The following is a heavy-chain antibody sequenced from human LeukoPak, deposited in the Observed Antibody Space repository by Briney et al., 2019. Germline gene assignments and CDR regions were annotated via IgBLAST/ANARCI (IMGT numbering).Heavy chain of an antibody. CDR1: GGSFSGYY. CDR3: ATLSRALRSRRGAYYYYYMDV. Sequence: PSETLSLTCAVYGGSFSGYYWSWIRQPPGKGLEWIGEINHSGSTNYNPSLKSRVTISVDTSKNQFSLKLSSVTAADTAVYYCATLSRALRSRRGAYYYYYMDVWGKGTTVTISS. CDR2: INHSGST. J-gene: IGHJ6*03. D-gene: IGHD4-17*01. V-gene: IGHV4-34*01.